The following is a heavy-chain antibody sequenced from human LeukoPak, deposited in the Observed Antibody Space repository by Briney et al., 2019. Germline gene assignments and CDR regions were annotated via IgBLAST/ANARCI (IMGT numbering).Heavy chain of an antibody. V-gene: IGHV4-4*07. CDR1: GGSISSYY. CDR2: IDSSGST. CDR3: ARGVYIAAAQYGY. D-gene: IGHD6-13*01. Sequence: RPSETLSLTCTVSGGSISSYYWSWIRQPAGKGLEWIGRIDSSGSTNYNPSLKSRVTISVDTSKNQFSLKLSSVTAADTAVYYCARGVYIAAAQYGYWGQGTLVTVSS. J-gene: IGHJ4*02.